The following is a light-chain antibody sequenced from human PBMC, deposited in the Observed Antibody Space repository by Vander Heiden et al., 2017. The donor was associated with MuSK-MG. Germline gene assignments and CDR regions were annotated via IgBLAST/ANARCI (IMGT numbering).Light chain of an antibody. CDR2: GNK. CDR3: HSLDTSGNHPFV. Sequence: SSELTQDPAVSVALGQTVRITCQGDSLRSKYASWYQQKPAQAPSLVIYGNKNRRSGTPSRFSVSSSGNTASFTITAAPAEDAAASYCHSLDTSGNHPFVFGTGTKLTVL. CDR1: SLRSKY. V-gene: IGLV3-19*01. J-gene: IGLJ1*01.